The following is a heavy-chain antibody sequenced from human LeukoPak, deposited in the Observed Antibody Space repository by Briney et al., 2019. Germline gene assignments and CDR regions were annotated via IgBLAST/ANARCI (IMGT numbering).Heavy chain of an antibody. V-gene: IGHV1-18*01. J-gene: IGHJ4*02. D-gene: IGHD3-16*02. CDR2: ISTYNANT. Sequence: ASVKVSCKASGYTFTSFGISWVRQAPGQGLEWMGWISTYNANTNYAQNLQGRVTMTTDTSTSTSYMELRGLRSDDTAVYFCARVFSFGDYIWGSYRYYFDYWGQGTLVTVSS. CDR1: GYTFTSFG. CDR3: ARVFSFGDYIWGSYRYYFDY.